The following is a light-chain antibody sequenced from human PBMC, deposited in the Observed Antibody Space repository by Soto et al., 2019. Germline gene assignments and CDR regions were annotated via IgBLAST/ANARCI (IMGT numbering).Light chain of an antibody. CDR3: KSYAGRNTYV. J-gene: IGLJ1*01. V-gene: IGLV2-8*01. CDR2: EVV. CDR1: KNDIGVYDF. Sequence: QSVLSQPPSASGSPGQSVTISCTGTKNDIGVYDFVSWYQHHPGKAPRLIIYEVVQRPSGVPDRFSGSKSGNTASLTVSGLQAADEAEYFCKSYAGRNTYVFGSGTKVTVL.